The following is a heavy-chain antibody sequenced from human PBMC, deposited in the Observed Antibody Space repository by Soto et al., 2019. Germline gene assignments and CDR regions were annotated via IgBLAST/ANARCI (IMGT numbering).Heavy chain of an antibody. D-gene: IGHD3-10*01. Sequence: EVQLLESGGGLVQPGGSLRLSCAASGFTFNNYAMTWVRQAPGKGLEWVSAISGGGDTTSYADSVKGRFTVSRDGSKNTLYLQMSSLRAKDTALYYCAKGRGGSGSLTPRVDFWGQGTQVTVSS. CDR2: ISGGGDTT. V-gene: IGHV3-23*01. J-gene: IGHJ4*02. CDR3: AKGRGGSGSLTPRVDF. CDR1: GFTFNNYA.